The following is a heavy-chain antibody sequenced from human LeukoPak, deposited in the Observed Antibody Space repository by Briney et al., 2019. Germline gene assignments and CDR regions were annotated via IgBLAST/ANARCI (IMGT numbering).Heavy chain of an antibody. CDR3: ARTTMAVAIDY. D-gene: IGHD6-19*01. J-gene: IGHJ4*02. CDR1: GGSISSYY. Sequence: SETLSLTCTVSGGSISSYYWSWIRQPPGKGLEWIGYIYYSGSTNYNPSLKSRVTISVDTSKNQFSLKLSSVTAADTAVYYCARTTMAVAIDYWGQGTLVTVSS. CDR2: IYYSGST. V-gene: IGHV4-59*01.